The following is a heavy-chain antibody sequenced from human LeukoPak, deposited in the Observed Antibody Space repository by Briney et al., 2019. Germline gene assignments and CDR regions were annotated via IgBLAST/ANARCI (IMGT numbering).Heavy chain of an antibody. J-gene: IGHJ4*02. D-gene: IGHD4-17*01. V-gene: IGHV3-21*04. CDR2: ITASSTAI. CDR3: AKESRAYGYHY. CDR1: GFTFNTYT. Sequence: GGSLRLSCAASGFTFNTYTMNWVRQAPGKGLEWVSSITASSTAIYSADSVKGRFTISRDNSKNTLYLQMNSLRAEDTAVYYCAKESRAYGYHYWGQGTLVTVSS.